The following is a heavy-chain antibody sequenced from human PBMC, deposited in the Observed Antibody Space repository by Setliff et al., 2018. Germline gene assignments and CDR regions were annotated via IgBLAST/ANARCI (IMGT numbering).Heavy chain of an antibody. J-gene: IGHJ6*02. CDR3: ARAAGYSSSWYHYYYGMDV. V-gene: IGHV4-59*04. Sequence: SETLSLTCTVSGGSISSYYWSWIRQPPGKRLEWIGYIYYSGSTYYNPSLKSRVTISVDTSKNQFSLKLSSVTAADTAVYYCARAAGYSSSWYHYYYGMDVWGQGTTVTVSS. CDR2: IYYSGST. CDR1: GGSISSYY. D-gene: IGHD6-13*01.